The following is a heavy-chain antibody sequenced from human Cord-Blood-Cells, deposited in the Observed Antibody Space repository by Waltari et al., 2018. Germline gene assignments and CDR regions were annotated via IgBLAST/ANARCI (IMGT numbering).Heavy chain of an antibody. J-gene: IGHJ5*02. CDR2: IYYSGST. V-gene: IGHV4-39*01. D-gene: IGHD2-8*01. Sequence: QLQLQESGPGLVKPSETLSLTCTVSGGSISSSSYYWGWIRQPPGKGLEWIGSIYYSGSTYYNPSLKSRVTISVDTSKNQFSLKLSSVTAADTAVYYCARRLQYMYVPYNWFDPWGQGT. CDR1: GGSISSSSYY. CDR3: ARRLQYMYVPYNWFDP.